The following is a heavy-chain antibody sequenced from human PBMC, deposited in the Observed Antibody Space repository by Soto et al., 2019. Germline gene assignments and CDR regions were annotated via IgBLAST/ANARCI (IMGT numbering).Heavy chain of an antibody. J-gene: IGHJ4*02. CDR1: GFTFSTYA. D-gene: IGHD3-9*01. Sequence: GGSLRLSCAASGFTFSTYALTWVRQAPGKGLEWVGLIKSKADGETTHYAAPVEGRFTISRDDSKSTLSLQMNSLKVEDTAVYYCVTDVPNDIYPYDYWGQGTLVTVSS. CDR3: VTDVPNDIYPYDY. CDR2: IKSKADGETT. V-gene: IGHV3-15*01.